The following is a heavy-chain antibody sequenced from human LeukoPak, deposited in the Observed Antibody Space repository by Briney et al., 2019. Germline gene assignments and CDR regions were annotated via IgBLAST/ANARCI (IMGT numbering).Heavy chain of an antibody. V-gene: IGHV4-4*09. J-gene: IGHJ4*02. CDR3: ARRTPGPQLDEYVAYFFDH. D-gene: IGHD2-2*01. Sequence: PSETLSLICTVSGGSITTYNWIWIRQTPGQALEWIGHIYSSGATKYSPSLKSRATILLDTSKNQLSLKLSSVSAADTAVYYCARRTPGPQLDEYVAYFFDHWGQGTQVTVSS. CDR2: IYSSGAT. CDR1: GGSITTYN.